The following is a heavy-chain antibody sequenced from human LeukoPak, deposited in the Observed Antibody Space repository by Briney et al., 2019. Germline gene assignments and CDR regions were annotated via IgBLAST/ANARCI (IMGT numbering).Heavy chain of an antibody. Sequence: ASVKVSCKASGGTFGGYVISWVRQATGQGLEWMGWMNPNSGNTGYAQKFQGRVTMTRNTSISTAYMELSSLRSEDTAVYYCARNGAAAGDYWGQGTLVTVSS. D-gene: IGHD6-13*01. J-gene: IGHJ4*02. CDR3: ARNGAAAGDY. CDR1: GGTFGGYV. CDR2: MNPNSGNT. V-gene: IGHV1-8*02.